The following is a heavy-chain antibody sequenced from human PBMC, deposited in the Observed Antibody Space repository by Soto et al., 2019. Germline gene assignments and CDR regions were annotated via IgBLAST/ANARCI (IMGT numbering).Heavy chain of an antibody. Sequence: GGSLRLSCAASRFTFRNYGMSWVRQGPGKGLEWVSGISPTGEQRFYVDSVKGRFFISRDNSQNTLSLEMSNLRADDTAVYYCAKRYGSGTYPDFNSYYGMDIRGQGTSVTVSS. J-gene: IGHJ6*02. D-gene: IGHD3-10*01. CDR2: ISPTGEQR. V-gene: IGHV3-23*01. CDR3: AKRYGSGTYPDFNSYYGMDI. CDR1: RFTFRNYG.